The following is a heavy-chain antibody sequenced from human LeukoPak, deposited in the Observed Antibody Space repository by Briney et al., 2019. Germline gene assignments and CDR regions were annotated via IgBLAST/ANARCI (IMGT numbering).Heavy chain of an antibody. Sequence: GGSLRLSCAASGFTVSSNYMSWVRQAPGKGLEWVSVIYSGGSTYYADSVKGRFTISRDNSKNTLYLRMNSLRAEDTAVYYCAGSSKYSSSSLAFDIWGQGTMVTVSS. V-gene: IGHV3-53*01. D-gene: IGHD6-6*01. J-gene: IGHJ3*02. CDR3: AGSSKYSSSSLAFDI. CDR2: IYSGGST. CDR1: GFTVSSNY.